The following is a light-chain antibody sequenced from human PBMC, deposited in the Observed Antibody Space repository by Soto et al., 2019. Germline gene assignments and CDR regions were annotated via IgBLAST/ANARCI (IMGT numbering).Light chain of an antibody. Sequence: NFMLTQPHSVSESPGKTVIISCTRSSGSIASNYVQWYQQRPGSSPTTVIYEDNHRPSGVPDRFSGSIDSSSNSASLTISGLKTEDEADYYCQSYDSNNHWVLGGGTKVTVL. CDR2: EDN. CDR1: SGSIASNY. V-gene: IGLV6-57*01. CDR3: QSYDSNNHWV. J-gene: IGLJ3*02.